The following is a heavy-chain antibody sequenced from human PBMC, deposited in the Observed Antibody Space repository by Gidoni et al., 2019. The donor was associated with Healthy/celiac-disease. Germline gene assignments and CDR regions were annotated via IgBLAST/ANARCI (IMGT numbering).Heavy chain of an antibody. J-gene: IGHJ3*02. CDR3: ARRLIAAAGVSDAFDI. CDR2: IDPSDSYT. V-gene: IGHV5-10-1*03. D-gene: IGHD6-13*01. CDR1: GYSFTSYW. Sequence: EVQLVQSGAEVKKPGESLRISCKGSGYSFTSYWISWVRQMPGKGLEWMGRIDPSDSYTNYSPSFQGHVTISADKSISTAYLQWSSLKASDTAMYYCARRLIAAAGVSDAFDIWGQGTMVTVSS.